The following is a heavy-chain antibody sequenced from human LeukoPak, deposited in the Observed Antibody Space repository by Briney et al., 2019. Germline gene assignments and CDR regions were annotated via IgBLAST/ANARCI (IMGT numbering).Heavy chain of an antibody. V-gene: IGHV1-69*13. CDR3: AKMEGYSYSDY. D-gene: IGHD5-18*01. CDR1: GGTFRNYA. Sequence: ASVKVSCKASGGTFRNYAINWVRQAPGQGLEWMGGIIPFYGAVNYAHKFQGRVTITADESTRTVSMEVRSLRSEDTAVYYCAKMEGYSYSDYWGQRTLVTVSS. J-gene: IGHJ4*02. CDR2: IIPFYGAV.